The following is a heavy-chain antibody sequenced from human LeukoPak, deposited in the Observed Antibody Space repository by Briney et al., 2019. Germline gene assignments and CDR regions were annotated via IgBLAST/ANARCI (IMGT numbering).Heavy chain of an antibody. CDR1: GFTVSSNY. V-gene: IGHV3-66*01. J-gene: IGHJ2*01. D-gene: IGHD6-19*01. CDR3: ARAKGSGWENWYFHL. Sequence: GGSLRLSCAASGFTVSSNYMSWVRQAPGKGLEWVSVIYSGGSTYYADSVKGRFTISRDNSKNTLYLQMNSLRAEDTAVYYCARAKGSGWENWYFHLWGRGTLVTVSS. CDR2: IYSGGST.